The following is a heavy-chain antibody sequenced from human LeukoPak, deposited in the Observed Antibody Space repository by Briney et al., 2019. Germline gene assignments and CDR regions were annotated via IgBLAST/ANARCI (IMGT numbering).Heavy chain of an antibody. CDR1: GGSISSYY. Sequence: SETLSLTCTVSGGSISSYYWSWIRQPAGKGLEWIWRIYTSGSTNSNPPLTSRVTMSVDTSNNHFSLTLSSVTAPGTAVYYFAGDRSRYDILTGYASLDYWGQGTVVTVSS. J-gene: IGHJ4*02. D-gene: IGHD3-9*01. CDR2: IYTSGST. V-gene: IGHV4-4*07. CDR3: AGDRSRYDILTGYASLDY.